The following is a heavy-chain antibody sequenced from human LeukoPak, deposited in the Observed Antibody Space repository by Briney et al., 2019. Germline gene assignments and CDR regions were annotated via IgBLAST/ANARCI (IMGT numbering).Heavy chain of an antibody. CDR1: SGAISTSHW. J-gene: IGHJ3*02. V-gene: IGHV4-4*02. Sequence: SETLSLTCTVSSGAISTSHWLSWVRQPPGKGLEWIGEIYGSGNTNYNPSLKSRVTISVDRSKNQFSLKLSSVTAADTAVYYCAGGMEIAFDIWGQGTMVTVSS. CDR3: AGGMEIAFDI. CDR2: IYGSGNT. D-gene: IGHD1-1*01.